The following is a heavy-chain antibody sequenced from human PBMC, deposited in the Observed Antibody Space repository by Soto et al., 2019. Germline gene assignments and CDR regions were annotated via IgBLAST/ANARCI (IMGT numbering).Heavy chain of an antibody. CDR3: TRRHNWNDNYFDP. V-gene: IGHV4-39*01. CDR2: SYYSGTT. Sequence: PSETLSLTCTVSGASISVHSYYWTWIRQPPGKGLEWIGSSYYSGTTYFNPSLKSRATISVDTSKSQFSLRLTSVTAADTAIYYCTRRHNWNDNYFDPWGPGALVTVSS. D-gene: IGHD1-20*01. J-gene: IGHJ5*02. CDR1: GASISVHSYY.